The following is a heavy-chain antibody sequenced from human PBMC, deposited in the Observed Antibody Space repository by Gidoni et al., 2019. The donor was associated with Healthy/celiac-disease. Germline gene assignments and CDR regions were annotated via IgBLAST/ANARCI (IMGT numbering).Heavy chain of an antibody. Sequence: QVQLVQSRAEVKQPGSSVKVSSKASGGTFSSYAISWVRQAPGQGLEWMGGIIPSFGTANYAQKFQGRVTITADESTSTAYMELSSLRSEDTAVYYCARKVDNWFDPWGQGTLVTVSS. V-gene: IGHV1-69*01. CDR1: GGTFSSYA. J-gene: IGHJ5*02. CDR2: IIPSFGTA. CDR3: ARKVDNWFDP.